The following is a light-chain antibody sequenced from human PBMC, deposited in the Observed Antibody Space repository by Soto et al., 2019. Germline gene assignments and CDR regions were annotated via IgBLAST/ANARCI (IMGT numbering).Light chain of an antibody. CDR1: RKVNSN. J-gene: IGKJ1*01. CDR3: QQYNNWPPWT. CDR2: CAD. Sequence: EIVMTQSPATLAVSPGETASLSCRASRKVNSNVAWYQQKSGQAPRLLIYCADTRATGSPARCSGSGSWTDFTLTIDSLQSEDFAVYFCQQYNNWPPWTFGQGTKVDIK. V-gene: IGKV3-15*01.